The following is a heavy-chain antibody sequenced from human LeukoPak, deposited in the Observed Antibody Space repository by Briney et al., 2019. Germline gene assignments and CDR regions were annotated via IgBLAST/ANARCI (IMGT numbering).Heavy chain of an antibody. V-gene: IGHV3-49*03. D-gene: IGHD6-6*01. Sequence: GGSLRLSCTASGFTFGDYPMSWIRQAPGKGLEWVGFIRSKAYGGTTEYAASVKGRFTISRDDSKSIAYLQMNSLKTEDTAVYYCTREVGSSSWWVYYYMDVWGKGTTVTVSS. CDR1: GFTFGDYP. J-gene: IGHJ6*03. CDR2: IRSKAYGGTT. CDR3: TREVGSSSWWVYYYMDV.